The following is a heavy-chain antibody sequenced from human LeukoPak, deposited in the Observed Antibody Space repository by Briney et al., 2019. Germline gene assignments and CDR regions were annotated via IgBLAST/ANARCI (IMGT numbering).Heavy chain of an antibody. J-gene: IGHJ4*02. Sequence: GGSLRLSCAASGFTSSSYAMHWVRQAPGKGLEWVAVITFDGNIKYYADSVKGRFTISRDNSKNTLYLQMNSLRAEDTAVYYCARESEGADYWGQGTLVTVSS. CDR1: GFTSSSYA. V-gene: IGHV3-30-3*01. CDR3: ARESEGADY. CDR2: ITFDGNIK.